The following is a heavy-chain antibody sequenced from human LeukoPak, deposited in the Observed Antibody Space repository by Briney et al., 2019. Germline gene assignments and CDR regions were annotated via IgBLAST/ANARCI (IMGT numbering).Heavy chain of an antibody. J-gene: IGHJ4*02. D-gene: IGHD2-2*01. CDR3: AKDLEGLPAANFDY. V-gene: IGHV3-30*18. Sequence: GGSLRLSCAASGFTFSTYGMHWVRQAPGKGLEWVAVMSYDGGNKYYADSVKGRFTISRDNSKNTLYLQMNSLRAEATAVYYCAKDLEGLPAANFDYWGQGTLVTVSS. CDR2: MSYDGGNK. CDR1: GFTFSTYG.